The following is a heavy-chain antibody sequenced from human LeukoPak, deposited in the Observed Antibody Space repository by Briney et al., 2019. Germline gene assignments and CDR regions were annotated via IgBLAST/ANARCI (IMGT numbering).Heavy chain of an antibody. Sequence: GGSLRLSCAASGFTFDDYAMHWVRQAPGKGLEWVSGISWNSGSIGYADSVKGRFTISRDNAKNSLYLQMNSLRAEDTALYYCAKDISRWFGELYAFDIWGQGTMVTVSS. CDR3: AKDISRWFGELYAFDI. V-gene: IGHV3-9*01. CDR1: GFTFDDYA. D-gene: IGHD3-10*01. J-gene: IGHJ3*02. CDR2: ISWNSGSI.